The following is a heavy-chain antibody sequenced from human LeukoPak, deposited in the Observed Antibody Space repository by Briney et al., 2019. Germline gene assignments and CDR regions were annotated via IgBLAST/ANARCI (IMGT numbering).Heavy chain of an antibody. J-gene: IGHJ4*02. D-gene: IGHD5-12*01. CDR1: GYGFTRYW. CDR3: ARSPKNVAYNSGLDYFDF. Sequence: GESLKISFKGSGYGFTRYWIGWGRPMPGKGVGWMGIIYPGDSDTRYSPSFQGQVTISADKSISTAYLQWSSLKASDTAMFYCARSPKNVAYNSGLDYFDFWGQGTLVTVSS. V-gene: IGHV5-51*01. CDR2: IYPGDSDT.